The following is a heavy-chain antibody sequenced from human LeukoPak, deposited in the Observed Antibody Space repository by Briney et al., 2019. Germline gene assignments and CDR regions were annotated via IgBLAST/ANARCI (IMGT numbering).Heavy chain of an antibody. V-gene: IGHV1-69*13. CDR3: ASPAANHYYFDY. Sequence: ASVKVSCKASGGTFSSYAISWVRQAPGQGLEWMGGIIPIFGTANYAQKFQGRVTITADESTSTAYMELSSLRSEDTAVYYCASPAANHYYFDYWGQGTLVTVSS. CDR2: IIPIFGTA. J-gene: IGHJ4*02. CDR1: GGTFSSYA. D-gene: IGHD1-14*01.